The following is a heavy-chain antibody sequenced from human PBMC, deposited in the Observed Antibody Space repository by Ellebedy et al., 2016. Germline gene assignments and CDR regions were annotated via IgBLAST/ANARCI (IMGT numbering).Heavy chain of an antibody. J-gene: IGHJ3*02. CDR2: IIPIFGTA. Sequence: SVKVSCXASGGTFSSYAISWVRQAPGQGLEWMGGIIPIFGTANYAQKFQGRVTITADESTSTAYMELSSLRSDDTAVYYCARGVDRYSGSYSLFDIWGQGTMVTVSS. V-gene: IGHV1-69*13. CDR1: GGTFSSYA. CDR3: ARGVDRYSGSYSLFDI. D-gene: IGHD1-26*01.